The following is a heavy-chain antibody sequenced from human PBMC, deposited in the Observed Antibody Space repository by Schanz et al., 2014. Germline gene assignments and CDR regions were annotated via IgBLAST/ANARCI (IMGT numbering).Heavy chain of an antibody. Sequence: QVQLQESGPGLVKPSQTLSLTCTVSGASITSGGHYWTWIRQVPGKGLEWIGCIYYSGSTKYNPSLKSRVTISVDTSKNQFSLKLSSVTAADTAVYYCARDVGHYGMDVWGQGTTVTVS. V-gene: IGHV4-61*08. CDR2: IYYSGST. CDR1: GASITSGGHY. CDR3: ARDVGHYGMDV. J-gene: IGHJ6*02.